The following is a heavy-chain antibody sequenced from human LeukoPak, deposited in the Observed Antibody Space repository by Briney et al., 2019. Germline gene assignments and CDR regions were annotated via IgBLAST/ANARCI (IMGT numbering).Heavy chain of an antibody. Sequence: PGGSLRLSCAASGFTFSSYAMSWVRQAPGKGLEWVSAISGSGGSTYYADSVKGRFTISRDNSKNTLYLQMNSLRAEDTAVYYCAKNGGDVVVTAITPVDYWGQGTLVTVSS. D-gene: IGHD2-21*02. CDR3: AKNGGDVVVTAITPVDY. CDR2: ISGSGGST. V-gene: IGHV3-23*01. CDR1: GFTFSSYA. J-gene: IGHJ4*02.